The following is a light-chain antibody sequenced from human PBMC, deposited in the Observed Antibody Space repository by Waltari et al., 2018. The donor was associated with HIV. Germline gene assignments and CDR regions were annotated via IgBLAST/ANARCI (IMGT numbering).Light chain of an antibody. Sequence: DNVMTQSPDSLAVSLGERATISCKSRQSVFYTSNNKDYLACYQHKPGQPPKLLIYWAFIRESGVPERFSGSGSGTDFTLTISGVQAEDAAVYYCQQYFYSPQTFGQGTKVEIK. CDR1: QSVFYTSNNKDY. J-gene: IGKJ1*01. V-gene: IGKV4-1*01. CDR2: WAF. CDR3: QQYFYSPQT.